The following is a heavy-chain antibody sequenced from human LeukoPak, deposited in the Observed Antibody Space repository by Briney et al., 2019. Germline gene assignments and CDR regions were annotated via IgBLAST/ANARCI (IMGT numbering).Heavy chain of an antibody. V-gene: IGHV4-39*01. D-gene: IGHD1-1*01. J-gene: IGHJ4*02. CDR3: ARRTTSKWAFDY. Sequence: SETLSLTCTVSGGSISSSSYYWVWIRQTPGKGLEWIGTIYSSGSTYYNPSLRSRVTISVDTSKSQFSLRMSSVTAADTAVYYCARRTTSKWAFDYWGQGTLVTASS. CDR1: GGSISSSSYY. CDR2: IYSSGST.